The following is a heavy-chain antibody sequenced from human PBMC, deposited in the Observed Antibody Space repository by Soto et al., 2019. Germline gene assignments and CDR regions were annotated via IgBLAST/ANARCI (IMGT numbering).Heavy chain of an antibody. V-gene: IGHV1-18*01. CDR3: AREYGISGTGRVGFDL. Sequence: GASVKVCCEASGYTFTSYGISWARQAPGQGLEWMGWISAYNGNTNYAQKFQGRVTMTRNTSINTAYMELKSLTSEDTGVYYCAREYGISGTGRVGFDLWGQGTLVTVFS. CDR2: ISAYNGNT. J-gene: IGHJ4*02. D-gene: IGHD1-20*01. CDR1: GYTFTSYG.